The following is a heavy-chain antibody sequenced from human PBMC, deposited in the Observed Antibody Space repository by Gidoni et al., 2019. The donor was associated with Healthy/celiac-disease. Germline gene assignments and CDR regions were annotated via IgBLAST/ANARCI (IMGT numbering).Heavy chain of an antibody. D-gene: IGHD2-21*02. J-gene: IGHJ4*02. CDR1: GFTVSSNY. Sequence: EVQLVESGGGLIQPGGSLRLSCAASGFTVSSNYMSWVRQAPGKGLEWVSVIYSGGSTYYADSGKGRFTISRDNSNNTLYLQMNSLRAEDTAVYYCARVTAVVTEYYFDYWGQGTLVTVSS. V-gene: IGHV3-53*01. CDR2: IYSGGST. CDR3: ARVTAVVTEYYFDY.